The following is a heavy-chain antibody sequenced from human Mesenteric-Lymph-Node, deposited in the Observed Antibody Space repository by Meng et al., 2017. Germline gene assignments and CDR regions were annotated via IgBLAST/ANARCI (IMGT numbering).Heavy chain of an antibody. V-gene: IGHV4-4*02. CDR3: ARVGAYCGGDCYHPR. D-gene: IGHD2-21*02. CDR1: GGSLSSRNW. CDR2: IYHSGST. J-gene: IGHJ4*02. Sequence: VQPQDSGPGLLKPSGTLSLTCAVSGGSLSSRNWWSWVRQPPGKGLEWIGEIYHSGSTNYNPSLKSRVTISVDESKNQFSLRLSSVTAADTAVYYCARVGAYCGGDCYHPRWGQGTLVTVSS.